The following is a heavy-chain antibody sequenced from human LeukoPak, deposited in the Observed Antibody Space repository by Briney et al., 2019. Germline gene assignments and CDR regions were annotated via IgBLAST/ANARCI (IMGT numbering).Heavy chain of an antibody. CDR1: GFTFSNYA. CDR3: ARDYGGDAGLDS. V-gene: IGHV3-30-3*01. Sequence: PGGSLRLSCAASGFTFSNYAMHWVRQAPGKGLEWVAVISSDGSNKYYADSVKGRFTISRDSSKNTLYLQMNSLRAEDTAVYYCARDYGGDAGLDSWGQGTLVTVSS. CDR2: ISSDGSNK. D-gene: IGHD4-23*01. J-gene: IGHJ4*02.